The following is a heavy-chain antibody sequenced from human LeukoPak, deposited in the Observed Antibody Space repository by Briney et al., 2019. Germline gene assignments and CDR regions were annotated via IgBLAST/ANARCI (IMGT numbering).Heavy chain of an antibody. CDR2: INPNSGCT. V-gene: IGHV1-2*02. D-gene: IGHD5-24*01. CDR1: GYTLTCYY. J-gene: IGHJ4*02. Sequence: ASVKVSCKDSGYTLTCYYMHWLRQTPAQGLDWMGWINPNSGCTNYAQKFHARVTMTRDTSISTAYMELSRLRSDDTGVYYCARVGVGMATIRHPTTYFDYWGQGALVTVSS. CDR3: ARVGVGMATIRHPTTYFDY.